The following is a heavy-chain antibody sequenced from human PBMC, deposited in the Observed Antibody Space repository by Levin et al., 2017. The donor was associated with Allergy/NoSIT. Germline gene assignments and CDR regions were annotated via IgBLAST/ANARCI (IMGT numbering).Heavy chain of an antibody. CDR2: ISSSGGST. CDR1: GFTFSRYA. Sequence: RAGGSLRLSCAASGFTFSRYAMSWVRQAPGKGLEWVSAISSSGGSTYYADSVKGRFTISRDNSKNTLYLQMNSLRAEDTAVYYCAKGITSTSWGWFDPWGQGTLVTVSS. CDR3: AKGITSTSWGWFDP. V-gene: IGHV3-23*01. D-gene: IGHD2-2*01. J-gene: IGHJ5*02.